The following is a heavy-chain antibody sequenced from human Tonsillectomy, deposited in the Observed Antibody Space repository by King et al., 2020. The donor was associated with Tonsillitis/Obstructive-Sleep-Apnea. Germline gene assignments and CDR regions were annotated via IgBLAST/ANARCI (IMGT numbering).Heavy chain of an antibody. J-gene: IGHJ3*02. CDR1: GGSFSGYY. D-gene: IGHD3-3*01. Sequence: VQLPQWGAGLLKPSETLSLTCAVYGGSFSGYYWSWIRQPPGKGLEWIGEINHSGSTNYNPSLKSRVTISVDTSKNQFSLKLRSVTAADTAVYYCARPRFLELVGAFDIWGQGTMVTVSS. CDR2: INHSGST. CDR3: ARPRFLELVGAFDI. V-gene: IGHV4-34*01.